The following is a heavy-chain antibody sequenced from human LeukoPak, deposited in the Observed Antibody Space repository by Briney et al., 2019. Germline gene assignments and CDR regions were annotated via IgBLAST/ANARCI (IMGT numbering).Heavy chain of an antibody. CDR3: SGYDWGIWFDH. CDR1: GGSFSGYY. Sequence: SETLSLTCAVYGGSFSGYYWSWIRQPPGKGLEWIGEINHSGSTNYNPSLKSRVTISVDTSKNQFSLKLSSVTAADTAVYYCSGYDWGIWFDHWGQGTLVTVSS. V-gene: IGHV4-34*01. CDR2: INHSGST. J-gene: IGHJ5*02. D-gene: IGHD5-12*01.